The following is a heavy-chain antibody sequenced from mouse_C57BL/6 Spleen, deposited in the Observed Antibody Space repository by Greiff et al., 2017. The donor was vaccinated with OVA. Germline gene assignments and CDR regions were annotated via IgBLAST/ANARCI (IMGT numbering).Heavy chain of an antibody. CDR2: IYPRDGST. V-gene: IGHV1-85*01. Sequence: VKLMESGPELVKPGASVKLSCKASGYTFTSYDINWVKQRPGQGLEWIGWIYPRDGSTKYNEKFKGKATLTVDTSSSTAYMELHSLTSEDSAVYFCARSGITTVVAYYFDYWGQGTTLTVSS. D-gene: IGHD1-1*01. CDR3: ARSGITTVVAYYFDY. J-gene: IGHJ2*01. CDR1: GYTFTSYD.